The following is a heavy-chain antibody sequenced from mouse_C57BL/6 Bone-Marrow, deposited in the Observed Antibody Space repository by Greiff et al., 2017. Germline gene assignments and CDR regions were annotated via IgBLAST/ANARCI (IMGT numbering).Heavy chain of an antibody. Sequence: QVQLKQPGAELVKPGASVKMSCKASGYTFTSYWITWVKQRPGQGLEWIGGIYPGSGSTNYNEKFKSKATLTVDTSSSTAYMQLSSLTSEDSAVYYCSRRKTTGLRGMDYGGQGTSVTVSS. CDR3: SRRKTTGLRGMDY. V-gene: IGHV1-55*01. J-gene: IGHJ4*01. D-gene: IGHD1-1*01. CDR2: IYPGSGST. CDR1: GYTFTSYW.